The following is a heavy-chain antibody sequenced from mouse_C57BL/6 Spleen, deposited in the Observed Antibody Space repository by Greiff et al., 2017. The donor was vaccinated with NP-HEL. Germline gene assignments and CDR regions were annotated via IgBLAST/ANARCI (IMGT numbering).Heavy chain of an antibody. J-gene: IGHJ3*01. V-gene: IGHV1-69*01. D-gene: IGHD2-13*01. Sequence: QVQLQQPGAELVMPGASVKLSCKASGYTFTSYWMHWVKQRPGQGLEWIGEIDPSDSYTNYNQKFKGKSTLTVDKSSSTAYMQLSSLTSEDSAVYYGARKGSLSRDVAWFAYWGQGTLVTVSA. CDR2: IDPSDSYT. CDR1: GYTFTSYW. CDR3: ARKGSLSRDVAWFAY.